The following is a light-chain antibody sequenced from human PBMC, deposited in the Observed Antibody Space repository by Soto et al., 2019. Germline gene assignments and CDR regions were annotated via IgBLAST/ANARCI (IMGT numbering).Light chain of an antibody. J-gene: IGKJ1*01. CDR2: WAS. CDR1: QSVLYSSSNKNY. CDR3: QQYCSSPWT. V-gene: IGKV4-1*01. Sequence: DIVMTQSPDSLAVSLGERATINCKSSQSVLYSSSNKNYLAWYQQKPEQPPKLLIYWASTRESGVPDRFSGSGSGTDFTLTISNLQAEDVAVYYCQQYCSSPWTFGQGTKVEIK.